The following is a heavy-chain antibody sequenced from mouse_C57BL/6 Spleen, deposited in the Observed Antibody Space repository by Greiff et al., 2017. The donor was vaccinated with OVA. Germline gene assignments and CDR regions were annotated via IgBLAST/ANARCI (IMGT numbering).Heavy chain of an antibody. Sequence: QVQLKQSGPELVKPGASVKISCKASGYAFSSSWMNWVKQRPGKGLEWIGRIYPGDGDTNYNGKFKGKATLTADKSSSTAYMQLSSLTSEDSAVYFCAGGSKDYFDYWGQGTTLTVSS. V-gene: IGHV1-82*01. D-gene: IGHD1-1*01. CDR2: IYPGDGDT. J-gene: IGHJ2*01. CDR3: AGGSKDYFDY. CDR1: GYAFSSSW.